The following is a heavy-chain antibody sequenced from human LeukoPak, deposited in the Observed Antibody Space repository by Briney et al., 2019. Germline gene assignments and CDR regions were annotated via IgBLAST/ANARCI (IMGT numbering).Heavy chain of an antibody. CDR3: AREASLYCSGNDCYWAFDR. Sequence: GGSLGLSCAASGFTFSDHWMSWVRQAPGKGLEWVANIKQDESKRYYVDSVKGRFTISRDNAKNSLYLQINSLRAEDTAVYYCAREASLYCSGNDCYWAFDRWGQGTLVTVSS. CDR2: IKQDESKR. D-gene: IGHD2-15*01. J-gene: IGHJ5*02. V-gene: IGHV3-7*01. CDR1: GFTFSDHW.